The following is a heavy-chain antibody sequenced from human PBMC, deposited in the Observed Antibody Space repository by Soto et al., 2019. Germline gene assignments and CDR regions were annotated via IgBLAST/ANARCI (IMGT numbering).Heavy chain of an antibody. Sequence: SETLSLTCTVSGGSISSYYWSWVRQPPGKGLEWIGYIYYSGSTNYNPSLKSRVTISVDTSKNQFSLKLSSVTAADTAVYYCARTYYDFWSGYYNFDYRGQGTLVTVSS. CDR3: ARTYYDFWSGYYNFDY. J-gene: IGHJ4*02. V-gene: IGHV4-59*01. CDR2: IYYSGST. D-gene: IGHD3-3*01. CDR1: GGSISSYY.